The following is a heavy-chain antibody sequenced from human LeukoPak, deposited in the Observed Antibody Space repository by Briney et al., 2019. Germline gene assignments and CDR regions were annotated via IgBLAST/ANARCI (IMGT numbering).Heavy chain of an antibody. CDR2: INAGNGNT. Sequence: GASVKVSCKASGYTFTIYAKHWVRQAPGQRIGWMGWINAGNGNTKYSQKYQGRVTITRDTSASTAYMELSSLRSEDTAVYYCARNYGDYIGIMAPFDYWGQGTLVTVSS. V-gene: IGHV1-3*01. CDR1: GYTFTIYA. J-gene: IGHJ4*02. D-gene: IGHD4-17*01. CDR3: ARNYGDYIGIMAPFDY.